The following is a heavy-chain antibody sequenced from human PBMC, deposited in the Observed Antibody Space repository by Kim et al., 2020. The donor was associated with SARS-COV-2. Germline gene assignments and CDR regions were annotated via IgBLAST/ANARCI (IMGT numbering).Heavy chain of an antibody. Sequence: SETLSLTCTVSGGSINNSSYYWGWIRQPPGKGLEWIGTIYFNGNTHYNPSLKSRVTISVDTSKNQFSLQLSSVTAADTAVYYCARHVSGSHIVTTIWGQGTLVTVYS. D-gene: IGHD5-12*01. CDR1: GGSINNSSYY. CDR2: IYFNGNT. CDR3: ARHVSGSHIVTTI. V-gene: IGHV4-39*01. J-gene: IGHJ4*02.